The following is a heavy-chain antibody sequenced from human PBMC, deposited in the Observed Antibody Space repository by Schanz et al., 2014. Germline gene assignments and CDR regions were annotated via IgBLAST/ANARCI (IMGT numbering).Heavy chain of an antibody. CDR2: ISGSGAST. V-gene: IGHV3-23*04. J-gene: IGHJ4*02. CDR1: GFTFSSYA. D-gene: IGHD3-10*01. Sequence: EVQLVESGGGLVQPGGSLRLSCAASGFTFSSYAMSWVRQASGKGLEWVSAISGSGASTYYADSVKGRFTISRDNSKNTLYLQMNSLRAEDTAVYYCAKDQGSYGSGSYSYFDYWGQGTLATVSS. CDR3: AKDQGSYGSGSYSYFDY.